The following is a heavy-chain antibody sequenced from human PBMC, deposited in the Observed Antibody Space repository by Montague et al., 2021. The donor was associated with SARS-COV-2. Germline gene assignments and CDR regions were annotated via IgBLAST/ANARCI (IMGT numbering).Heavy chain of an antibody. CDR3: ARASPSGGYADRWIAVVGIVEY. Sequence: TLSLTCTVSGGSISSGDYYWSWIRQHPEKGLEWIGYFYNSGSVYYRPSLKSRVTISVDASKNQLSLKLTSVTAADTAVYYCARASPSGGYADRWIAVVGIVEYWGQGTLVTVSS. V-gene: IGHV4-31*03. CDR1: GGSISSGDYY. J-gene: IGHJ4*02. D-gene: IGHD6-19*01. CDR2: FYNSGSV.